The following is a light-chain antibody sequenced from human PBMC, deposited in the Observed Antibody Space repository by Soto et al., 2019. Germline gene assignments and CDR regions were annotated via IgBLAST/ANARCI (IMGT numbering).Light chain of an antibody. V-gene: IGKV1-5*01. Sequence: DIQMTQSPSSLSASVGDRVIITCRASQSISSWLAWYQQKPGKAPKLLIYDASSLESGVPSRFSGSGSGTDFTLTISSLQSDDFAVYYCQQYDNWPWTFGQGTKVDIK. CDR2: DAS. J-gene: IGKJ1*01. CDR3: QQYDNWPWT. CDR1: QSISSW.